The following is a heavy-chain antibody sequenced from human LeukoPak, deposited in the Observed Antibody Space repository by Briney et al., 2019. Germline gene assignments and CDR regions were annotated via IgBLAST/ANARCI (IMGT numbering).Heavy chain of an antibody. CDR1: GYSFTSYW. Sequence: GESLKISCKGSGYSFTSYWIGWVRQMPGKSLEWMGIIYPGDSNTRYSPSCQGKVTISADKSIRTAYLQWSSLKASDTAIYYCARHHDYGDYGCFDYWGQGTLVTVSS. CDR3: ARHHDYGDYGCFDY. V-gene: IGHV5-51*01. CDR2: IYPGDSNT. D-gene: IGHD4-17*01. J-gene: IGHJ4*02.